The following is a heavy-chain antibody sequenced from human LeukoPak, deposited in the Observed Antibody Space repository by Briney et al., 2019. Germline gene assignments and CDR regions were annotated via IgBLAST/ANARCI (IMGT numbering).Heavy chain of an antibody. D-gene: IGHD3-22*01. CDR1: GYTFTSYY. Sequence: RASVKVSCKASGYTFTSYYMHWVRQAPGQGLEWMGIINPSGGSTSYAQKFQGRVTMTRDTSTSTVYMELSSLRSEDTAVCYCARVPRKGALVVFHWGQGTLVTVSS. CDR2: INPSGGST. CDR3: ARVPRKGALVVFH. V-gene: IGHV1-46*01. J-gene: IGHJ4*02.